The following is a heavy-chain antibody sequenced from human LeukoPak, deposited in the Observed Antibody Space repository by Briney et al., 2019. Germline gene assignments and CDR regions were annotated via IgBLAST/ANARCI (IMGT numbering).Heavy chain of an antibody. Sequence: SETLSLTCTVSGGSISSSRYYWGWIRQPPGKGLEWIGSIYYSGSTYYNPPLKSRVTISVDTSKNQFSLKLSSVTAADTAVYYCARRPAGGADYWGQGTLVTVSS. CDR2: IYYSGST. D-gene: IGHD3-16*01. CDR3: ARRPAGGADY. CDR1: GGSISSSRYY. J-gene: IGHJ4*02. V-gene: IGHV4-39*01.